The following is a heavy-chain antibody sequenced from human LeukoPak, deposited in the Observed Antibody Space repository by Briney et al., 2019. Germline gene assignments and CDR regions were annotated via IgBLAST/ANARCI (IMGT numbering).Heavy chain of an antibody. CDR2: ISSSGSTI. CDR3: GKDIYWNDFGFFDY. CDR1: GFTFSSYE. J-gene: IGHJ4*02. D-gene: IGHD1-1*01. V-gene: IGHV3-48*03. Sequence: PGGSLRLSCAASGFTFSSYEMNWVRQAPGKGLEWVSYISSSGSTIYYADSVKGRFTISRDNAKNSLYLQMNSLRAEDTALYYCGKDIYWNDFGFFDYWGQGTLVTVSS.